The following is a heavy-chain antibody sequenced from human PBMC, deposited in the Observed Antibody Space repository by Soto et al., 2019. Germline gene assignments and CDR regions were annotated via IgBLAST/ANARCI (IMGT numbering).Heavy chain of an antibody. J-gene: IGHJ4*02. CDR3: ARVPSSGWPYVVCY. CDR2: IGSSSVTI. Sequence: EVQLVESGGGLVQPGGSLRLSCAASGFTLSNYVMNWVRQAPGKGLEWISCIGSSSVTIFHADSVKGRFTISRDSAKNSLYLQMNSLRAEDTAMYDCARVPSSGWPYVVCYWGRGTLVTVSS. D-gene: IGHD6-19*01. V-gene: IGHV3-48*01. CDR1: GFTLSNYV.